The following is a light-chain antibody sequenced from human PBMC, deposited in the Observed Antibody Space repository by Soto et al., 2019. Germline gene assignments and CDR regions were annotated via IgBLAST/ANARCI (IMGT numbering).Light chain of an antibody. CDR2: KAS. CDR3: QQYNSQWT. J-gene: IGKJ1*01. V-gene: IGKV1-5*03. Sequence: DIPMTQSPSTLSASVGDRVTITCRASQSISSWLAWYQQKPGRAPKLLIYKASSLESGVPSRFNGSGSGTEFTLTISSLQPDDFATYYGQQYNSQWTFGQGTKVEFK. CDR1: QSISSW.